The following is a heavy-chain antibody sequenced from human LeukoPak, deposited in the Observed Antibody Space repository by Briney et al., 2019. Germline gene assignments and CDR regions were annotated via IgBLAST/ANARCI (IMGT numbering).Heavy chain of an antibody. CDR1: GFTFSSYG. J-gene: IGHJ4*02. D-gene: IGHD3-22*01. Sequence: GGSLRLSCAASGFTFSSYGMHWVRQAPGKGLEWVGRIKSKTDGGTTDYAAPVKGRFTISRDDSKNTLYLQMNSLKTEDTAVYYCTTVSAYYDSSGYDWWGQGTLVTVSS. CDR2: IKSKTDGGTT. V-gene: IGHV3-15*01. CDR3: TTVSAYYDSSGYDW.